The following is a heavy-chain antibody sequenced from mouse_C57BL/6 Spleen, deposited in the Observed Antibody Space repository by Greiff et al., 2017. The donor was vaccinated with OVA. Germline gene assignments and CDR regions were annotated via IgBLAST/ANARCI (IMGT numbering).Heavy chain of an antibody. J-gene: IGHJ2*01. V-gene: IGHV1-69*01. Sequence: QVQLKQPGAELVMPGASVKLSCKASGYTFTSYWMHWVKQRPGQGLEWIGEIDPSDSYTNSNQKFKGKSTLTVDKSSSTAYMQLSSLTSDDAAVYYCARGYYGSSDFDYWGQGTTLTVAS. CDR3: ARGYYGSSDFDY. CDR2: IDPSDSYT. D-gene: IGHD1-1*01. CDR1: GYTFTSYW.